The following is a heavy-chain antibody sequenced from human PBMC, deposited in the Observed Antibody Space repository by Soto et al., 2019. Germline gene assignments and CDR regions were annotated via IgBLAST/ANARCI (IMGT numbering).Heavy chain of an antibody. D-gene: IGHD3-9*01. CDR2: INAGNGNT. CDR1: GYTFTSYA. J-gene: IGHJ4*02. V-gene: IGHV1-3*01. CDR3: ARENDDILTGYSSYYFDY. Sequence: ASVKVSCKASGYTFTSYAMHWVRQAPGQRLEWMGWINAGNGNTKYSQKFQGRVTITRDTSASTAYMELSSLRSEDTAVYYCARENDDILTGYSSYYFDYWGQGTLVTVSS.